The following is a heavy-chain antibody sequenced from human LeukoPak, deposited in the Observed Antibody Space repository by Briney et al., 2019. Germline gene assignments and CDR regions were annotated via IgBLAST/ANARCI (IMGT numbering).Heavy chain of an antibody. V-gene: IGHV3-23*01. CDR3: ASHYGSGSSNWLDP. Sequence: GGSLRLSCAASGFTFSNYGMSWVRQAPGRVWEWVSAISGSGDSTYYADSVKGRFTISRDNSKNTLYLQMNSLRAVDTAVYYCASHYGSGSSNWLDPWGQGTLVTVSS. D-gene: IGHD3-10*01. J-gene: IGHJ5*02. CDR1: GFTFSNYG. CDR2: ISGSGDST.